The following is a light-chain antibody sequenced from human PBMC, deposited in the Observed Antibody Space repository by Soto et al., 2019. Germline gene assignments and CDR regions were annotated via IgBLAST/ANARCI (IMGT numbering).Light chain of an antibody. Sequence: DMQMTQSPSMLSASVGDRVTITCRASQSISTWLAWYQQKTGKAPKLLIYKASSLESGVPSRFSGSGSGTEFTLTISSLQPDDFATYYCQQYKSVSLLTFGGGTKVEIK. CDR1: QSISTW. V-gene: IGKV1-5*03. CDR2: KAS. CDR3: QQYKSVSLLT. J-gene: IGKJ4*01.